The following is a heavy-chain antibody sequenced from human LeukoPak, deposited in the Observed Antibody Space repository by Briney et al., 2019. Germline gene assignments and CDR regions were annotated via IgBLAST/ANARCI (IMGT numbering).Heavy chain of an antibody. CDR3: VRITMVRGARKDDY. Sequence: PGGSLRLSCAASGFTFSNYWMSWVRELPGKGLEWVGNIKQDGSEKYYVDSVKGRFTLSRDNAKNSLYLQMDSLRAEDTAMYYCVRITMVRGARKDDYWGQGTLVTVSS. V-gene: IGHV3-7*01. D-gene: IGHD3-10*01. CDR1: GFTFSNYW. CDR2: IKQDGSEK. J-gene: IGHJ4*02.